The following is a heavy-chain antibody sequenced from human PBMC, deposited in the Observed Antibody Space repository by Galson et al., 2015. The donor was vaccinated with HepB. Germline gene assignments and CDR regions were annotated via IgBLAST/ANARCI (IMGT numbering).Heavy chain of an antibody. V-gene: IGHV4-34*09. CDR3: ASQKNYGIYGMDV. J-gene: IGHJ6*02. CDR2: INHSGST. D-gene: IGHD1-7*01. Sequence: LSLTCAVYGGSFSGYYWSWIRQPPGKGLEWIGEINHSGSTNYNPSLKSRVTISVDTSKNQFSLKLSSVTAADTAVYYCASQKNYGIYGMDVWGQGTTVTVSS. CDR1: GGSFSGYY.